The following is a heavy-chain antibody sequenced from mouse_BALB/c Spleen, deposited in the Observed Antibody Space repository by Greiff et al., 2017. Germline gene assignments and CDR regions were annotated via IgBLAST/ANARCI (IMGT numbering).Heavy chain of an antibody. D-gene: IGHD1-1*02. CDR3: ARSGGYYWYFDV. Sequence: QVQLKQSGPGLVRPGASVKMSCKASGYTFTSYWMHWVKQRPGQGLEWIGMIHPSDSETRLNQKFKDKATLTVDKSSSTAYMQLSSPTSEDSAVYYCARSGGYYWYFDVWGAGTTVTVSS. CDR1: GYTFTSYW. CDR2: IHPSDSET. V-gene: IGHV1-74*01. J-gene: IGHJ1*01.